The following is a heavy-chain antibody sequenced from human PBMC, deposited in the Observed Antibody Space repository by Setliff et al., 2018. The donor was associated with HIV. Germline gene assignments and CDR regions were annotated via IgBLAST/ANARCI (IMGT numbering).Heavy chain of an antibody. J-gene: IGHJ6*02. Sequence: SETLSLTCTVSGGSISSHYWSWIRQPPGKGLEWIGSIYYSGSTNYNPSLKSRVTISVDTSKNQFSLKLSSATAADTAVYYCARDPRYSSGWNLIYYYYYGMDVWGQGTTVTAP. CDR3: ARDPRYSSGWNLIYYYYYGMDV. D-gene: IGHD6-19*01. CDR2: IYYSGST. CDR1: GGSISSHY. V-gene: IGHV4-59*11.